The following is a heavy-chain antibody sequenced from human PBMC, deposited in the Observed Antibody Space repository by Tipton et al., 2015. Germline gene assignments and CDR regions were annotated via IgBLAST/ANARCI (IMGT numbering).Heavy chain of an antibody. CDR1: GFTFRSYA. Sequence: SLRLSCAASGFTFRSYAMSWVRQAPGKGLEWVATISGSGGSTFYPDSVQGRFTISRDNSKNTLFLQMNSLRAEDTAIYYCAKNFWFYYDGSDLKPSDYWGQGTLVIVSS. V-gene: IGHV3-23*01. D-gene: IGHD3-22*01. J-gene: IGHJ4*02. CDR3: AKNFWFYYDGSDLKPSDY. CDR2: ISGSGGST.